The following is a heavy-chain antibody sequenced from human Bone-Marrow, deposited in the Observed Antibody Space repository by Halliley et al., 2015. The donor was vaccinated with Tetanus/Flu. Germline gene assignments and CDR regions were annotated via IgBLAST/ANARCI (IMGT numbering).Heavy chain of an antibody. CDR2: IFYPGSP. Sequence: SIFYPGSPFYNPPLNSRVTISGDTFKNQFSLKLNSVPAADTAVYHCVSSEYDFWSGPSRFDYWGQGTLVTVSS. D-gene: IGHD3-3*01. J-gene: IGHJ4*02. V-gene: IGHV4-39*01. CDR3: VSSEYDFWSGPSRFDY.